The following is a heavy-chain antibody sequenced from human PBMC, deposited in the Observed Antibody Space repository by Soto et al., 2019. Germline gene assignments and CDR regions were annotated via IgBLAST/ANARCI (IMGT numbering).Heavy chain of an antibody. D-gene: IGHD2-2*01. CDR1: GYTFTGYY. CDR2: INPNSGGT. J-gene: IGHJ6*02. CDR3: AREGLVLVPTTVNSDYYYYAMDV. Sequence: ASVKLSCKASGYTFTGYYMHWVRQAPGQGLEWMGWINPNSGGTNYAQKFQGWVTMTRDTSISTAYMELSRLRSDDTAVYYCAREGLVLVPTTVNSDYYYYAMDVWGQGTTVTVSS. V-gene: IGHV1-2*04.